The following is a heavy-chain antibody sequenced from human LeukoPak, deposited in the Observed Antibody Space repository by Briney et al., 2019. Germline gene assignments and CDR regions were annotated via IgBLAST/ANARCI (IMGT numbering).Heavy chain of an antibody. J-gene: IGHJ6*02. CDR1: GYTFTSYD. CDR2: MNPNSGNT. Sequence: GASVKVSCKASGYTFTSYDINWVRQATGQGLEWMGWMNPNSGNTGYAQKFQGRVTLTRNTSISTAYMELSSLRSEDTAVYYCAIEGYSSGWSPYYYYYGMDVWGQGTTVTVSS. V-gene: IGHV1-8*01. CDR3: AIEGYSSGWSPYYYYYGMDV. D-gene: IGHD6-19*01.